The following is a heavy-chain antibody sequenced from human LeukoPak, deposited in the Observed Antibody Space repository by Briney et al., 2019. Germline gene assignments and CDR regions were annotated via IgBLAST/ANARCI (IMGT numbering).Heavy chain of an antibody. V-gene: IGHV3-30-3*01. CDR2: ISYDGSNK. CDR1: GFTFSSYA. D-gene: IGHD6-19*01. Sequence: PGGSLRLSCAASGFTFSSYAMHWVRQAPGKGLEWVAVISYDGSNKYYADSVKGRFTISRDNSKNTLYLQMNSLRAEDTAVYYCARDGSGAGIAVAGAWFDPWGQGTLVTVSS. J-gene: IGHJ5*02. CDR3: ARDGSGAGIAVAGAWFDP.